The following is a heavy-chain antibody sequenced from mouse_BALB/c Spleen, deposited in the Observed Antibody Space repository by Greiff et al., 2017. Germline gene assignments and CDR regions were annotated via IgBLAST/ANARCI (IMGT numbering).Heavy chain of an antibody. J-gene: IGHJ1*01. CDR1: GDSITSGY. Sequence: EVHLVESGPSLVKPSQTLSLTCSVTGDSITSGYWNWIRKFPGNKLEYMGYISYSGSTYYNPSLKSRISITRDTSKNQYYLQLNSVTTEDTATYYCARCYGYDWYFDVWGAGTTVTVSS. V-gene: IGHV3-8*02. D-gene: IGHD1-2*01. CDR2: ISYSGST. CDR3: ARCYGYDWYFDV.